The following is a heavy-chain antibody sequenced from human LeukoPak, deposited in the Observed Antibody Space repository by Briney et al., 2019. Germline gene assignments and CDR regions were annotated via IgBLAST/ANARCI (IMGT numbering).Heavy chain of an antibody. V-gene: IGHV5-51*01. Sequence: GESLKISCKGSGYNFANYWIGWVRQTPGKGLEWMGIIYPGDSGTRYSPSFQGQVTISVDKSISAAYLQWSSLKATDTAIYYCERCVAYCSSPTCYQPFDSWGQGTLVTVSS. D-gene: IGHD2-2*01. CDR1: GYNFANYW. J-gene: IGHJ4*02. CDR3: ERCVAYCSSPTCYQPFDS. CDR2: IYPGDSGT.